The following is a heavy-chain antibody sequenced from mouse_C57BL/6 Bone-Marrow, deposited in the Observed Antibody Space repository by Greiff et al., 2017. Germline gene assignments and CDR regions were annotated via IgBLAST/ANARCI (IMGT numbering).Heavy chain of an antibody. CDR2: IDPANGNT. Sequence: EVQLQQSVAELVRPGASVKLSCTASGFNIKNPYMHWVKQRPEQGLEWIGRIDPANGNTKYAPKFQGKATITADTSSNTAYLQLSSLTSEDTAIYYCASPITTVVAVDYWGQGTTLTVSS. J-gene: IGHJ2*01. CDR1: GFNIKNPY. CDR3: ASPITTVVAVDY. V-gene: IGHV14-3*01. D-gene: IGHD1-1*01.